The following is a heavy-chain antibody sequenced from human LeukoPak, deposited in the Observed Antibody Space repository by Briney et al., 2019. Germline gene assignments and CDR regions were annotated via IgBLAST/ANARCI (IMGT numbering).Heavy chain of an antibody. V-gene: IGHV3-33*01. CDR1: GFTFSSYG. Sequence: GGSLRLSCAASGFTFSSYGMHWVRQAPGKGLEWVAVIWYDGSNKYYADSVKGRFTISRDNSKNTLYLQINSLRAEDTAVYYCARGVTRYCSSTSCYYFDYWGQGTLVTVSS. CDR3: ARGVTRYCSSTSCYYFDY. J-gene: IGHJ4*02. D-gene: IGHD2-2*01. CDR2: IWYDGSNK.